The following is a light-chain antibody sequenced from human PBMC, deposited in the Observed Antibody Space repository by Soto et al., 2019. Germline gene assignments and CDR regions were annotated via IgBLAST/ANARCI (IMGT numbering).Light chain of an antibody. CDR1: QSISNW. CDR2: RAS. CDR3: QQYNSYSPRLT. Sequence: DIQMTQSPSTLSASVGDRVTITCRASQSISNWLAWYQQKPGNAPKLLIYRASSLESGVPSRFSGRGSGTELTLTISSLPSDDFATYYCQQYNSYSPRLTFGGGTKVETK. V-gene: IGKV1-5*03. J-gene: IGKJ4*01.